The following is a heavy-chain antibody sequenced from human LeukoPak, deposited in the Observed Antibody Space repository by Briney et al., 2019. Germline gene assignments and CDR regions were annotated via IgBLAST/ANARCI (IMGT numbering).Heavy chain of an antibody. V-gene: IGHV4-4*09. CDR1: GGSLSSYF. CDR2: IYSSWST. Sequence: PSEAVSVTCTGSGGSLSSYFWSWLRPPPGRGLEGIGYIYSSWSTNYIPSLKSRVTISVDTSKNQFSLKLSSVTAADTAVYYCARHYRRRELLEDGYSYFDYWGQGTLVTVSS. J-gene: IGHJ4*02. D-gene: IGHD5-24*01. CDR3: ARHYRRRELLEDGYSYFDY.